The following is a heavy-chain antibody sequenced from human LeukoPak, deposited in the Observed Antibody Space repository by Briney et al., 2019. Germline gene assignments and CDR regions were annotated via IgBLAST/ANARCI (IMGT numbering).Heavy chain of an antibody. CDR2: FDPEDGET. Sequence: ASVKVSCKVSGYTLTELSMHWVRQAPGKGLEWMGGFDPEDGETIYAQKFQGRVTMTEDTSTDTAYMELSGLRSEDTAVYYCVLRFLGPYDIWGQGTMVTVSS. D-gene: IGHD3-3*01. V-gene: IGHV1-24*01. CDR3: VLRFLGPYDI. CDR1: GYTLTELS. J-gene: IGHJ3*02.